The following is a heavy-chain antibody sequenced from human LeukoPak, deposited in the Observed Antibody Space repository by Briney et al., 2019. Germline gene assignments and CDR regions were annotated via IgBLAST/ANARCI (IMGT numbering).Heavy chain of an antibody. CDR1: GYSISSGYY. J-gene: IGHJ4*02. Sequence: PSETLSLTCAVSGYSISSGYYWGWIRQPPGKGLEWIGSIYHSGSTYYNPSLKSRVTISVDTSKNQFSLKLSSVTAADTAVYYCARLGEVVPAAPIGYWGQGTLVTVSS. D-gene: IGHD2-2*01. CDR2: IYHSGST. CDR3: ARLGEVVPAAPIGY. V-gene: IGHV4-38-2*01.